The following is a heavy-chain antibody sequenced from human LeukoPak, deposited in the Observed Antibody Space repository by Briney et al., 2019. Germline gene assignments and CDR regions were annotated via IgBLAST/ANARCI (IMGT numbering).Heavy chain of an antibody. CDR2: IWYDRSNK. CDR1: GFTSSSYG. D-gene: IGHD2-2*01. CDR3: ARDYRYQLLCGMDV. Sequence: GRSLRLSCAASGFTSSSYGMHWVRQAPGEGLGWVAVIWYDRSNKYYSDSVKGRFTISRDNSKNTLYLQMNSLRAEDTAVYYCARDYRYQLLCGMDVWGQGPTVTVSS. J-gene: IGHJ6*02. V-gene: IGHV3-33*01.